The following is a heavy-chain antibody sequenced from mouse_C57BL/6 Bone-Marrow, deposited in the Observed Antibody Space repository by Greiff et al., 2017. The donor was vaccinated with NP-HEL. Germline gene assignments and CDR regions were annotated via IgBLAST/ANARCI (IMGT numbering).Heavy chain of an antibody. D-gene: IGHD1-1*01. CDR2: INPSNGGT. Sequence: QLQQPGTELVKPGASVKLSCKASGYTFTSYWMHWVKQRPGQGLEWIGNINPSNGGTNYNETFKSKATLTLDKSSRTAYMQLSSLTSADSAVYYGAREYGSSYRYFDVWGTGTTVTVSS. CDR3: AREYGSSYRYFDV. CDR1: GYTFTSYW. J-gene: IGHJ1*03. V-gene: IGHV1-53*01.